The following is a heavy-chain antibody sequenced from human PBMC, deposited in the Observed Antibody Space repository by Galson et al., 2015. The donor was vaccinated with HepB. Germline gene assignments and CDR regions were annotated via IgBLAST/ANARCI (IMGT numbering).Heavy chain of an antibody. V-gene: IGHV1-69*13. Sequence: SVKVSCKASGGTFSSYAISWVRQAPGQGLEWMGGIIPIFGTANYAQKFQGRVTITADESTSTAYMELSSLRSEDTAVYYCARDRRTIFGVVIISDNWFDPWGQGTLVTVSS. CDR2: IIPIFGTA. CDR1: GGTFSSYA. CDR3: ARDRRTIFGVVIISDNWFDP. D-gene: IGHD3-3*01. J-gene: IGHJ5*02.